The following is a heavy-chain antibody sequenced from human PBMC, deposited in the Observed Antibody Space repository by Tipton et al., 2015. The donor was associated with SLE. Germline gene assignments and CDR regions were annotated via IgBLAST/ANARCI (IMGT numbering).Heavy chain of an antibody. V-gene: IGHV4-39*07. CDR1: GGSISSSSYY. CDR3: ARFLYDYVWGSWGFDY. D-gene: IGHD3-16*01. Sequence: LRLSCTVSGGSISSSSYYWGWIRQPPGKGLEWIGSIYYSGSTYYNPSLKSRVTISVDTSKNQFSLKLSSVTAADTAVYYCARFLYDYVWGSWGFDYWGQGTLVTVSS. J-gene: IGHJ4*02. CDR2: IYYSGST.